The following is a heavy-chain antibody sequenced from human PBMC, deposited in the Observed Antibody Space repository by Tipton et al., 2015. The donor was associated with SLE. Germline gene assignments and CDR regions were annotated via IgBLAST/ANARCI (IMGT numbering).Heavy chain of an antibody. J-gene: IGHJ6*03. CDR1: GGSITTGSYY. V-gene: IGHV4-61*02. CDR3: ARRKYYYMDV. CDR2: MFSSGDT. Sequence: TLSLTCTVSGGSITTGSYYWSWIRQPAGKGLEWIGRMFSSGDTNYNPSLKSRLTMSVDTSKSQFSLNLKLVTAADTAIYYCARRKYYYMDVWGKGATVTVSS.